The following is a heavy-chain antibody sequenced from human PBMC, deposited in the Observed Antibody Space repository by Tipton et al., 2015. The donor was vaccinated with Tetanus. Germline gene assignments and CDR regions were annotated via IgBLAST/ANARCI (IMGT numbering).Heavy chain of an antibody. V-gene: IGHV4-59*01. J-gene: IGHJ4*02. CDR1: GGSISTYY. D-gene: IGHD5-24*01. CDR2: IYYRGST. Sequence: TLSLTCTVSGGSISTYYWSWIRQPPGKGLEWIGYIYYRGSTNYYPSLKSRVTMSVDTTKNQFSLNLSTGTSADTAVYYCARGDGSTLRYWGQGTLVTVSS. CDR3: ARGDGSTLRY.